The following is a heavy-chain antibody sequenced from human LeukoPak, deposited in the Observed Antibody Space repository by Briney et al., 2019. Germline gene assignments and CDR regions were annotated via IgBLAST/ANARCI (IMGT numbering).Heavy chain of an antibody. V-gene: IGHV4-59*01. J-gene: IGHJ4*02. CDR3: ARHSAAAGPFDY. Sequence: SETLSLTCTVSGGSISSYYWGWIRQPPGKGLEWIGYIYYSGSTNYNPSLKSRVTISVDTSKNQFSLKLSSVTAADTAVYYCARHSAAAGPFDYWGQGTLVTVSS. CDR1: GGSISSYY. D-gene: IGHD6-13*01. CDR2: IYYSGST.